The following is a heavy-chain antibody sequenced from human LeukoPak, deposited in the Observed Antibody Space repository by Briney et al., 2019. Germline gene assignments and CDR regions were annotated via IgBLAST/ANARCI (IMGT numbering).Heavy chain of an antibody. D-gene: IGHD4-17*01. CDR1: GFTFGDYA. CDR3: TRWTTVTTFEY. J-gene: IGHJ4*02. CDR2: FTGRTYGGTT. Sequence: GGSLRLSCTASGFTFGDYAMSWVRQAPGKGLEWVGSFTGRTYGGTTEYAASVRGRFTISIDDSKSIAYLQMNSLTTEDTAAYYCTRWTTVTTFEYWGQGTQVAVSS. V-gene: IGHV3-49*04.